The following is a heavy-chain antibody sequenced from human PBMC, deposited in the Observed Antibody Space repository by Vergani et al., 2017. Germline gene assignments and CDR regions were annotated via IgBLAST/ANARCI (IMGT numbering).Heavy chain of an antibody. CDR3: ARGPYVPYSSGRNYYYMDV. V-gene: IGHV1-2*02. CDR1: GYTFTGYY. CDR2: INPNSGGT. J-gene: IGHJ6*03. Sequence: QVQLVQSGAEVKKPGASVKVSCKASGYTFTGYYMHWVRQAPGQGLEWMGWINPNSGGTNYAQKFQGRVTMTRDTSISTAYMELSRLRSDDTAVYYCARGPYVPYSSGRNYYYMDVWGKGTTVTVSS. D-gene: IGHD6-19*01.